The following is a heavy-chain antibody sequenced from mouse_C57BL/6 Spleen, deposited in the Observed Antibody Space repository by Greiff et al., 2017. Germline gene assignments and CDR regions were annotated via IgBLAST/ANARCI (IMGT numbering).Heavy chain of an antibody. V-gene: IGHV5-4*03. CDR1: GFTFSSYA. D-gene: IGHD2-4*01. CDR2: ISDGGSYT. J-gene: IGHJ3*01. Sequence: EVMLVESGGGLVKPGGSLKLSCAASGFTFSSYAMSWVRQTPEKRLEWVATISDGGSYTYYPDNVKGRFTISRDNAKNNLYLEMSHLKTEETAMYYCARQGDRYDYDGFAYWGQGTLVTVSA. CDR3: ARQGDRYDYDGFAY.